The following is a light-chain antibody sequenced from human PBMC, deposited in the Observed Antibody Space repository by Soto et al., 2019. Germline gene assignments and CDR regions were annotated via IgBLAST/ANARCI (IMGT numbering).Light chain of an antibody. J-gene: IGLJ2*01. CDR1: SSDVGDYNY. V-gene: IGLV2-8*01. Sequence: QSALTQPPSASGSPGQSVSISGTGTSSDVGDYNYVSWYQQHPGKAPKLMIYEVNKRPSGVPDRFSGSKSGNTASLTVSGLQAEDEADYYCSSYAGYSNLVFGGGTKLTVL. CDR3: SSYAGYSNLV. CDR2: EVN.